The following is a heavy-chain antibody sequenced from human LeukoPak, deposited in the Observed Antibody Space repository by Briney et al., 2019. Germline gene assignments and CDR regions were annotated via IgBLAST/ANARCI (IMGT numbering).Heavy chain of an antibody. J-gene: IGHJ3*02. Sequence: SETLSLTCSVSGGSMSSSSYYWDWIRQPPGKGLEWIGNIHYNGNTYYNPSLKSRVTMSLDTSKNQLSLRLTSVTAADTAVYYCARVKGTAVADAFDIWGQGTMVTVSS. D-gene: IGHD6-19*01. V-gene: IGHV4-39*01. CDR3: ARVKGTAVADAFDI. CDR1: GGSMSSSSYY. CDR2: IHYNGNT.